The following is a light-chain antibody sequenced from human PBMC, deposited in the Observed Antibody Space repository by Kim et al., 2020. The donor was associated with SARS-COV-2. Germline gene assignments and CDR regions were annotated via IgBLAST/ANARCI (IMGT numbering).Light chain of an antibody. J-gene: IGLJ3*02. Sequence: GKTVPVSCTGSSGSIASDYVQWYQQRPDSAPITLIYEDVQRPSGVPDRFSGSIDRSSNSASLTISGLKTEDEADYYCQSFDANNQVFGGGTQLTVL. CDR1: SGSIASDY. CDR3: QSFDANNQV. CDR2: EDV. V-gene: IGLV6-57*02.